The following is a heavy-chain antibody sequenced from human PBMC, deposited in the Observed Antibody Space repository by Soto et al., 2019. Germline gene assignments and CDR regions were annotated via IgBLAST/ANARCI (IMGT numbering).Heavy chain of an antibody. J-gene: IGHJ5*02. CDR3: ARSVFP. Sequence: PSETLSLTCTVSGGSIRSFFWSWIRQHPGKGLEWIGYIYYSGSTNYNPSLKSRVTISVDTPKNQFSLKLSSVTAADTAVYYCARSVFPWGQGTLVTV. CDR1: GGSIRSFF. CDR2: IYYSGST. V-gene: IGHV4-59*12.